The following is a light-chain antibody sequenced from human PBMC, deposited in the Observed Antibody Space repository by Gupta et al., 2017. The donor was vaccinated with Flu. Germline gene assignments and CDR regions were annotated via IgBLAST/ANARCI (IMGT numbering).Light chain of an antibody. CDR1: SSDVGGSDY. J-gene: IGLJ1*01. V-gene: IGLV2-14*01. CDR3: SSYTSSTLYV. CDR2: EVS. Sequence: QSALTQPASVSGSPGQSITISCTGTSSDVGGSDYVSWYQHHPGKPPKLIIYEVSNRPSGVSNRFSGSKSDNTASLTISGLQAEDESDYYCSSYTSSTLYVFGTGTTVTVL.